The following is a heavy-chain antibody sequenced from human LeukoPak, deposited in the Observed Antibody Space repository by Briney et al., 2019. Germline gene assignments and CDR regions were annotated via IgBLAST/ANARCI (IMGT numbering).Heavy chain of an antibody. CDR2: INSDATST. Sequence: GGSLRLSCAASGFTFSSYWMHWVRQPPGEGLVCVSCINSDATSTTYAASVKGRFTISRANARNTLYMQLNTLRAEDTAVYYCARSTLEIVGATRTFDYWGQGTLVTVSS. V-gene: IGHV3-74*01. J-gene: IGHJ4*02. CDR3: ARSTLEIVGATRTFDY. CDR1: GFTFSSYW. D-gene: IGHD1-26*01.